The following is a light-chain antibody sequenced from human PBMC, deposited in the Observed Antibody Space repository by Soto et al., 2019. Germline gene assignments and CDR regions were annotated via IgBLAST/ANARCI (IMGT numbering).Light chain of an antibody. Sequence: QSALTQPPSASGSPGQSVTISCTGTSSDVGGYNYVSWYQQHPGKAPKVMIYEVSKQPSGVPDRFSGSKSGNTASLTVSGLQAEDEADYYCSSFAGSNEMVFGGGTKLTVL. V-gene: IGLV2-8*01. CDR2: EVS. CDR1: SSDVGGYNY. J-gene: IGLJ2*01. CDR3: SSFAGSNEMV.